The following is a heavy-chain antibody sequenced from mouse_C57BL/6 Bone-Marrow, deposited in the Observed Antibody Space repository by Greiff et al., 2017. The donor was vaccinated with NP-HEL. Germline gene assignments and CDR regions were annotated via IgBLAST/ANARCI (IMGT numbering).Heavy chain of an antibody. J-gene: IGHJ2*01. CDR1: GFTFSSYA. CDR2: ISDGGSYT. Sequence: DVMLVESGGGLVKPGGSLKLSCAASGFTFSSYAMSWVRQTPEKRLEWVATISDGGSYTYYPDNVKGRFTISRDNATNNLYLQMSHLKSEDTAMYYCARGSRRNCFDYWGQGTTLTVSS. D-gene: IGHD1-1*02. V-gene: IGHV5-4*03. CDR3: ARGSRRNCFDY.